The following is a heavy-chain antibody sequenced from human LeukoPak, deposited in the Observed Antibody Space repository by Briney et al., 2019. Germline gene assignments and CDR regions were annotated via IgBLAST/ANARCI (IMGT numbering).Heavy chain of an antibody. CDR2: ISWNSGSI. CDR1: GFTFDDYA. Sequence: GGSLRLSCAASGFTFDDYAMHWVRHAPGKGLEWVSGISWNSGSIVYADSVKGRFTISRDNAKNSLYLQMNSLRAEDTALYYCAKDISSYSSGPTHFDYWGQGTLVTVSS. D-gene: IGHD6-19*01. CDR3: AKDISSYSSGPTHFDY. V-gene: IGHV3-9*01. J-gene: IGHJ4*02.